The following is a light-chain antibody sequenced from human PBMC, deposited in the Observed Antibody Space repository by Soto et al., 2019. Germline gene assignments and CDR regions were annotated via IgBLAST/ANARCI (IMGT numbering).Light chain of an antibody. V-gene: IGKV1-33*01. CDR3: QQYENFPIT. CDR1: QTIGSW. Sequence: DIQMTQSPSTLSASVGYRVTVTCRASQTIGSWLAWYQQKPGKAPRLLIYDASNMEKGVPSRLTGSGSGTDFILTISSLQPEDIATYYCQQYENFPITFGQGTRLEIK. CDR2: DAS. J-gene: IGKJ5*01.